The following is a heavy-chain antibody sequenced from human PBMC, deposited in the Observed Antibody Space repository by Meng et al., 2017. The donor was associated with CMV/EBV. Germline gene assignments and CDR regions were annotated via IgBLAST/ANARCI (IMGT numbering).Heavy chain of an antibody. CDR3: ARDLGYCSGGSCSPRRSWFDP. V-gene: IGHV3-23*01. CDR1: GFTFSSYD. Sequence: GESLKISCAASGFTFSSYDMSWVRQAPGKGLEWVSAISGSGGNTNYADSVKGRFTISRDNSKNTLYLQMNSLRAEDTAVYYCARDLGYCSGGSCSPRRSWFDPWGQGTLVTVSS. J-gene: IGHJ5*02. D-gene: IGHD2-15*01. CDR2: ISGSGGNT.